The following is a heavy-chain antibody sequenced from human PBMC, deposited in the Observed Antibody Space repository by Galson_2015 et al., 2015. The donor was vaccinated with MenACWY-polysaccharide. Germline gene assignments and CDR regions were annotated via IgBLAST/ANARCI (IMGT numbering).Heavy chain of an antibody. D-gene: IGHD2-2*01. CDR3: AKKGCTTTSCTDNWFHP. CDR1: GFTFSSYA. J-gene: IGHJ5*02. Sequence: SLRLSCAASGFTFSSYAMSWVRQAPGKGLEWVSGVSASGGSTVYTDSTKGRFTMSRDSSKNSLYLQMNSLRAEDTAVYYCAKKGCTTTSCTDNWFHPWGQGTLVTVSS. V-gene: IGHV3-23*01. CDR2: VSASGGST.